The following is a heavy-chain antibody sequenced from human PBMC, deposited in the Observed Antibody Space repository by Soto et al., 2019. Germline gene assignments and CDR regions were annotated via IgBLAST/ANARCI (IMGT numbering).Heavy chain of an antibody. Sequence: SETLSLTCTVSGGSISSGDYYWSWIRQHPGKGLEWIGYIYYSGSINYNPSLKSRVTISLDTSKNQFSLKLSSVTAADTAVYYCARRVWDGHNRFDPWGQGTLVTVSS. D-gene: IGHD3-16*01. CDR2: IYYSGSI. CDR3: ARRVWDGHNRFDP. J-gene: IGHJ5*02. CDR1: GGSISSGDYY. V-gene: IGHV4-61*08.